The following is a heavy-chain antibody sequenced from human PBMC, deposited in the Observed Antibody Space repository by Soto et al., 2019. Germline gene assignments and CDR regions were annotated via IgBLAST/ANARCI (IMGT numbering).Heavy chain of an antibody. CDR2: IYPDDSDA. Sequence: EVQPVQSGAEVKKPGESLKISCKGYGYSFATDWIGCERQLPVKGLEWMGGIYPDDSDARYIPSFQGLVTISADKSINTAYLHWSSRTASDTAIYYCARLYSSSSSEYFDYWGQGTLVTVSS. CDR1: GYSFATDW. CDR3: ARLYSSSSSEYFDY. V-gene: IGHV5-51*03. J-gene: IGHJ4*02. D-gene: IGHD6-6*01.